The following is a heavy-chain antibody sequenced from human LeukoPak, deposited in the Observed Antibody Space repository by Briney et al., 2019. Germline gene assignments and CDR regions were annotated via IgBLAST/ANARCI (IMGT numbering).Heavy chain of an antibody. CDR2: IIPSGGST. CDR3: ARDWGRGYSYGFDY. J-gene: IGHJ4*02. V-gene: IGHV1-46*01. CDR1: GGTFSSYA. Sequence: ASVKVSCKASGGTFSSYAISWVRQAPGQGLEWMGRIIPSGGSTSYAQKFQGRVTMTRDTSTSTVYMELSSLRSEDTAVYYCARDWGRGYSYGFDYWGQGTLVTVSS. D-gene: IGHD5-18*01.